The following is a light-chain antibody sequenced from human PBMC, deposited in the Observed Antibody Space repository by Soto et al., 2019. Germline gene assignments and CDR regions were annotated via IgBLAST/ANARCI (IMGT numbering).Light chain of an antibody. CDR3: AAWDDSLSGSYV. CDR2: SNN. V-gene: IGLV1-47*02. J-gene: IGLJ1*01. Sequence: QSVLTQPPSASGTPGQRVTISCSGSSSNIGSNYVYWYQQFPGTAPKLLIYSNNPRPSGVPDRFSGSKSGTSASLAISGLRSEDEADYYCAAWDDSLSGSYVFGTGTKVTVL. CDR1: SSNIGSNY.